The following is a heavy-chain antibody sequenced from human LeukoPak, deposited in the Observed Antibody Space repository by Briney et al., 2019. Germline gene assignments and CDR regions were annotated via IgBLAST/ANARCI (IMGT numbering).Heavy chain of an antibody. D-gene: IGHD3-3*01. CDR3: ARATYDFWSRWYFDL. J-gene: IGHJ2*01. CDR1: GGSISSSSYY. Sequence: PSETLSLTCTVSGGSISSSSYYWGWIRQPPGKGLEWIGSIYYSGSTYYNPSLKSRVTISVDTSKNQFSLKLSSVTAADTAVYYCARATYDFWSRWYFDLWGRGTLVTVSS. CDR2: IYYSGST. V-gene: IGHV4-39*01.